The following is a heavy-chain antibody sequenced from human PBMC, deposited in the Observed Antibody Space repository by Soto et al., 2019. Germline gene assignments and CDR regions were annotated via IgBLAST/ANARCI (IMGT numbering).Heavy chain of an antibody. J-gene: IGHJ6*02. CDR2: IYYSGST. V-gene: IGHV4-31*03. Sequence: QVQLQESGPGLVKPSQTLSLTCTVSGGSISSGGYYWSWIRQHPGKGLEWSVYIYYSGSTYYNPSPRSRVTISVDTSKNQFSLKLSSVTAADTAVYYCARGTVTDYYYGMDVWGQGTTVTVSS. CDR3: ARGTVTDYYYGMDV. D-gene: IGHD4-17*01. CDR1: GGSISSGGYY.